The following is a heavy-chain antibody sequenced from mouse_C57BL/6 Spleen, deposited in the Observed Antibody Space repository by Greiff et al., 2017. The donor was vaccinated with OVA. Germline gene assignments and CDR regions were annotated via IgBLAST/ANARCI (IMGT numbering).Heavy chain of an antibody. CDR2: IRPNSGRT. V-gene: IGHV1-64*01. J-gene: IGHJ4*01. Sequence: VQLLQSGADLVKPGASVKLSCKASGFTFTSYCMPWVRQTPEQGLEWIGIIRPNSGRTNYKEKVKSKSTLTVDKSCSTAYMQLSSLTSEDAAVYICARMGYGGNDETYAMDYWGQGTSVTVSA. CDR1: GFTFTSYC. D-gene: IGHD1-1*01. CDR3: ARMGYGGNDETYAMDY.